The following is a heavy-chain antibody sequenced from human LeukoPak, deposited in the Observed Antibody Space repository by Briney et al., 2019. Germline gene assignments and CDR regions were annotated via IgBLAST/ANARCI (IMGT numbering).Heavy chain of an antibody. CDR3: AREKRGYSYGYLDY. V-gene: IGHV1-18*04. D-gene: IGHD5-18*01. Sequence: ASVKVSCTASGYTFTSYGISWVRQAPGQGLERMGWISAYNGNTNYAQKLQGRVTMTTDTSTSTAYMELRSLRPDDTAVYYCAREKRGYSYGYLDYWGQGTLVTVSS. CDR1: GYTFTSYG. CDR2: ISAYNGNT. J-gene: IGHJ4*02.